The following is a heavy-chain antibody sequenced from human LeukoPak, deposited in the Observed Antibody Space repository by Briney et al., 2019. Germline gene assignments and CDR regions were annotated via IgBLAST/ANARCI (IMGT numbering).Heavy chain of an antibody. J-gene: IGHJ3*01. V-gene: IGHV3-30*04. Sequence: GRSLRLSCAASGFTFGAYAMHWVRQSPGKGLEWVALISYDGSNEWYADSVKGRFTVSRDSAKNTLFLQMNSLRAEDTALYFCARRLSLRFDAFAVWGPGTVVTVSS. CDR1: GFTFGAYA. CDR3: ARRLSLRFDAFAV. CDR2: ISYDGSNE. D-gene: IGHD3-3*01.